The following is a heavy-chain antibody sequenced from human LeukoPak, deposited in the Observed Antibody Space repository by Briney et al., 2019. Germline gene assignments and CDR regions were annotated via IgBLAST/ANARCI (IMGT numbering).Heavy chain of an antibody. CDR3: ATFGIQWTSDH. Sequence: PGGSLRLSCAASGFTFSSYWMHWVRHAPGKGLVWVSRINIDGSRTGYADSVEGRFTISRDNAKNTLYLQMNSLRAEDTAVYYCATFGIQWTSDHWGQGTLVTVSS. CDR1: GFTFSSYW. J-gene: IGHJ4*02. D-gene: IGHD3/OR15-3a*01. V-gene: IGHV3-74*01. CDR2: INIDGSRT.